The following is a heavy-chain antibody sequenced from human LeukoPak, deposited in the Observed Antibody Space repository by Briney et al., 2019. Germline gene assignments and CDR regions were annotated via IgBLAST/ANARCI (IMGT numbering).Heavy chain of an antibody. D-gene: IGHD3-22*01. J-gene: IGHJ4*02. CDR3: ARESLNYYDSSGYYYSY. V-gene: IGHV1-46*01. CDR1: GYTFTGYY. CDR2: INPSGGST. Sequence: ASVKVSCNASGYTFTGYYMHWVRQAPGQGLEWMGIINPSGGSTSYAQKFQGRVTMTRDTSTSTVYMELSSLRSEDTAVYYCARESLNYYDSSGYYYSYWGQGTLVTVSS.